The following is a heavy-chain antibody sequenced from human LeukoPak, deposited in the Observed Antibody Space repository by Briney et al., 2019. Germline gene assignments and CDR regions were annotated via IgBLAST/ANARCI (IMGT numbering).Heavy chain of an antibody. CDR3: ARDPTIAVGPFDY. CDR2: MSSSGSTI. Sequence: GGSLRLSCAASGFTFSDYYMSWIRQAPGKGLEWVSYMSSSGSTIYYADSVKGRFTISRDNAKNSLYLQMNSLRAEDTAVYYCARDPTIAVGPFDYWGQGTLVTVSS. V-gene: IGHV3-11*04. D-gene: IGHD6-19*01. J-gene: IGHJ4*02. CDR1: GFTFSDYY.